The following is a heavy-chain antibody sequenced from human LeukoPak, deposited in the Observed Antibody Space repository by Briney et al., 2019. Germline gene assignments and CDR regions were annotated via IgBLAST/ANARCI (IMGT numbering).Heavy chain of an antibody. CDR1: GFTFSNAW. CDR3: STTYYYDSSEGY. Sequence: GGSLRLSCAASGFTFSNAWMNWVGRAPGKGLEWVGRIKSKTDGGTTDYAAPVKGRFTISRDDSKNTLYLQMNSLKTEDTAVYYCSTTYYYDSSEGYWGQGTLVTVSS. V-gene: IGHV3-15*07. CDR2: IKSKTDGGTT. J-gene: IGHJ4*02. D-gene: IGHD3-22*01.